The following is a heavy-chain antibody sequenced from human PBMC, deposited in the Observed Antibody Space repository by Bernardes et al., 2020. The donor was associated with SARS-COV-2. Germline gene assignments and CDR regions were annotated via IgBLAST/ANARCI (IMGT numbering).Heavy chain of an antibody. CDR1: GGSISSYY. V-gene: IGHV4-59*01. CDR3: ARGGRGHNWFDP. Sequence: SETLSLTCTVSGGSISSYYWSWIRQPPGKGLEWIGYIYYSGSTNYNPSLKSRVTISVDTSKNQFSLKLSSVTAADTAVYYCARGGRGHNWFDPWGQGTLVTVSS. CDR2: IYYSGST. J-gene: IGHJ5*02.